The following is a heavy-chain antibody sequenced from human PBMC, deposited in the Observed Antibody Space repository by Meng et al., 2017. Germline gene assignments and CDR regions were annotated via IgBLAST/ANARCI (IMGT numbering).Heavy chain of an antibody. V-gene: IGHV1-3*01. CDR2: LNAGNGDT. CDR1: GYTFTSYA. D-gene: IGHD2-15*01. J-gene: IGHJ4*02. Sequence: VESGSGVKCAGAEVRVPVKASGYTFTSYAMHWVRQAPGQSLEWMGWLNAGNGDTKYSQKFQGRVTITRDSSASTAYMELSSLRSEDTAVYYCARDSCTGGICYRGSFDYWAQGTLVTVSS. CDR3: ARDSCTGGICYRGSFDY.